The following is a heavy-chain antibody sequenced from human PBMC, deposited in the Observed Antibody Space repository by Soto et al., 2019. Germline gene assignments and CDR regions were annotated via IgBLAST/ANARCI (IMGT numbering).Heavy chain of an antibody. CDR2: ISGSGDKT. J-gene: IGHJ6*02. CDR1: GFSFYNYA. Sequence: EVQLLESGGGLVQPGGSLRLSCAASGFSFYNYAMNWVRQAPGKGLKWVSTISGSGDKTYYKDSVKGRFTISRDNSKNTVDLQMNSLRPEDTAVYYCAKILSTVTTYYYGMDVWGQGTTVTVSS. V-gene: IGHV3-23*01. CDR3: AKILSTVTTYYYGMDV. D-gene: IGHD4-17*01.